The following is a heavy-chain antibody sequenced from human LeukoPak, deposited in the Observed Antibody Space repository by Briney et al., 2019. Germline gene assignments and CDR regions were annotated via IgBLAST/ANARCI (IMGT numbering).Heavy chain of an antibody. Sequence: SVKVSCKASGGTFSSYAISWVRQAPGQGLEWMGGIIPIFGTANYAQKFQGRDTITTDESTSTAYMELSSLRSEDTAVYYCARGAMVRGVIDWFDPWGQGTLVTVSS. D-gene: IGHD3-10*01. CDR3: ARGAMVRGVIDWFDP. V-gene: IGHV1-69*05. CDR2: IIPIFGTA. CDR1: GGTFSSYA. J-gene: IGHJ5*02.